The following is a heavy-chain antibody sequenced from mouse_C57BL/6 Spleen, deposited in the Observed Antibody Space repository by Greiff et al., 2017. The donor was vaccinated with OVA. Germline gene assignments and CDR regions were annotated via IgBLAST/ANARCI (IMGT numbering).Heavy chain of an antibody. CDR2: IYPGDGDT. Sequence: VQLQQSGPELVKPGASVKISCKASGYAFSSSWMNWVKQRPGKGLEWIGRIYPGDGDTNYNGKFKGKATLTADKSSSTAYMQLSSLTSEDSAVYFCARRGLRQDYFDYWGQGTTLTVSS. D-gene: IGHD2-4*01. V-gene: IGHV1-82*01. J-gene: IGHJ2*01. CDR3: ARRGLRQDYFDY. CDR1: GYAFSSSW.